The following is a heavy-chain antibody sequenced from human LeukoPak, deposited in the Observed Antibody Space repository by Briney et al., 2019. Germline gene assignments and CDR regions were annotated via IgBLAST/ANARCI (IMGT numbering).Heavy chain of an antibody. CDR1: GYTFTNYH. J-gene: IGHJ4*02. CDR3: ARTTSFTASGYDY. V-gene: IGHV1-8*03. Sequence: GASVTVSCKASGYTFTNYHINWVRQATGQGLEWMGWMNPNNGDSGYAQKFQGRVTITRDTSISTSYMELRSLRSDHTAVYFCARTTSFTASGYDYWGQGTLVTVSS. D-gene: IGHD6-25*01. CDR2: MNPNNGDS.